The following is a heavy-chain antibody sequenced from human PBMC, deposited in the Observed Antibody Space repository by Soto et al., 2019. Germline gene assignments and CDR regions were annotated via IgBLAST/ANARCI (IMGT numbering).Heavy chain of an antibody. CDR1: GFTFSSYG. V-gene: IGHV3-33*01. J-gene: IGHJ4*02. D-gene: IGHD3-16*01. Sequence: GGSLRLACAASGFTFSSYGMHWVRQAPGKGLEWVAVIWYDGSNKYYADSVKGRFTISRDNSKNALYLQMNSLRFEDTAVYYCAREPSTYYFDYWGRGT. CDR3: AREPSTYYFDY. CDR2: IWYDGSNK.